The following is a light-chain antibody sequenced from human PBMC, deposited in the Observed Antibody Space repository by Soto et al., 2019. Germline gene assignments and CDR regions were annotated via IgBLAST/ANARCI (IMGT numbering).Light chain of an antibody. CDR2: DAS. CDR1: QSVHNW. Sequence: DIQMTQSPSTLSPSVGDRVSITCRASQSVHNWLAWYQQKPGQAPTLVIYDASTLQSGVPSRFSGSGSGTDFTPPISSLQPAYFSTYYCQHYKDYSPNTFGQGTNLEIK. V-gene: IGKV1-5*01. CDR3: QHYKDYSPNT. J-gene: IGKJ2*01.